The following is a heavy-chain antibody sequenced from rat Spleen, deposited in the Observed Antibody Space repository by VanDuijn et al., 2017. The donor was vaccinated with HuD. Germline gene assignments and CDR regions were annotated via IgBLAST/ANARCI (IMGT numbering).Heavy chain of an antibody. CDR2: INGAGIT. CDR1: DYSITSSYG. CDR3: ARWVIYNTPFDY. J-gene: IGHJ2*01. V-gene: IGHV3-3*01. D-gene: IGHD4-1*01. Sequence: EVRLQESGPGLVKPSQSLSLTCSVTDYSITSSYGWSWIRRFPGNKLEWMGYINGAGITNYNPSLKSRISISRDTSKNQFFLQVNSVTTEDTATYYCARWVIYNTPFDYWGRGVMVTVSS.